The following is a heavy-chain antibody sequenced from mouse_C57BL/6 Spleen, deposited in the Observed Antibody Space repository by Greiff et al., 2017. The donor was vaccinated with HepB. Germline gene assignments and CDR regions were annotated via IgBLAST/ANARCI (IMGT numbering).Heavy chain of an antibody. CDR1: GFTFSSYT. V-gene: IGHV5-9*01. D-gene: IGHD1-1*01. CDR2: ISGGGGNT. J-gene: IGHJ1*03. Sequence: EVKLEESGGGLVKPGGSLKLSCAASGFTFSSYTMSWVRQTPEKRLEWVATISGGGGNTYYPDSVKGRFTISRDNAKNTLYLQMSSLRSEDTAWYYCARHYYGRSYWYFDVWGTGTTVTVSS. CDR3: ARHYYGRSYWYFDV.